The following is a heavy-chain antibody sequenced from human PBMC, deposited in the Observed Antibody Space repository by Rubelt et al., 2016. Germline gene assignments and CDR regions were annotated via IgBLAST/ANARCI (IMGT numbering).Heavy chain of an antibody. Sequence: VDSVKGRFTISRDNAKNSLYLRMNSLRVEDSAIYYCAKVVSTTGLWYFDYWGQGTLVTVSS. CDR3: AKVVSTTGLWYFDY. J-gene: IGHJ4*02. V-gene: IGHV3-7*03. D-gene: IGHD2/OR15-2a*01.